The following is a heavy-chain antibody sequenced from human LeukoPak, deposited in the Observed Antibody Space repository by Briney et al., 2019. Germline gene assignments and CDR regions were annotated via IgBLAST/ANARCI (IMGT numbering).Heavy chain of an antibody. V-gene: IGHV4-59*01. CDR1: GASINSDF. D-gene: IGHD3-10*01. J-gene: IGHJ5*02. CDR3: ARDSGRESGSYYIMFDP. Sequence: SETLSLTCTVSGASINSDFCSWIRQPPGKGLEWNGYIYYSGSTCYNPSLKSRVTISVDTSKNHFSLKLSSVTAADTAVYYCARDSGRESGSYYIMFDPWGQGTLVTVSS. CDR2: IYYSGST.